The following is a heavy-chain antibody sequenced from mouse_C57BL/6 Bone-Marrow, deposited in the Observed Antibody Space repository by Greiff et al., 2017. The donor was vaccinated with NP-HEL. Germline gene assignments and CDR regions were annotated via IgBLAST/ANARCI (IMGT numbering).Heavy chain of an antibody. D-gene: IGHD2-5*01. CDR2: IYPGSGST. CDR3: YKKFAY. Sequence: QVQLQQPGAELVKPGASVKMSCKASGYTFTSYWITWVKQRPGQGLEWIGDIYPGSGSTNYNEKFKSKATLTVYTSSSTAYMQLSSLTSEDSAVYSNYKKFAYWGQGTLVTVSA. CDR1: GYTFTSYW. J-gene: IGHJ3*01. V-gene: IGHV1-55*01.